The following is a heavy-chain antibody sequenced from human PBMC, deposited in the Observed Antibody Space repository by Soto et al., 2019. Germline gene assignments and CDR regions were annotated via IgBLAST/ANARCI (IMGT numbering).Heavy chain of an antibody. Sequence: GGSLRLSCAASGFTFSNYYTSGIRQATGKGLEWVSYISSSGSTIYYADSVKGRFTISRDNAKNSLYLQMNSLRAEDTAVYYCAREGPLFWQQLAPLDYWGQGTLVTVSS. D-gene: IGHD6-13*01. J-gene: IGHJ4*02. CDR1: GFTFSNYY. V-gene: IGHV3-11*01. CDR2: ISSSGSTI. CDR3: AREGPLFWQQLAPLDY.